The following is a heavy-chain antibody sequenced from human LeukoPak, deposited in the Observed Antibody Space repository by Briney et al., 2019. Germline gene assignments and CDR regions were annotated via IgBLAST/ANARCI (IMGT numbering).Heavy chain of an antibody. Sequence: SETLSLTCTVSGGSVTSYYWSWIRQPPGKGLEWIGYIYYSGSTNYNPSLKSRVTISVDTSTNQFSLKLSSVTAADTAVYYCARGRGTWYYDSSGYLDYWGQGTLVTVSS. CDR1: GGSVTSYY. V-gene: IGHV4-59*02. J-gene: IGHJ4*02. D-gene: IGHD3-22*01. CDR3: ARGRGTWYYDSSGYLDY. CDR2: IYYSGST.